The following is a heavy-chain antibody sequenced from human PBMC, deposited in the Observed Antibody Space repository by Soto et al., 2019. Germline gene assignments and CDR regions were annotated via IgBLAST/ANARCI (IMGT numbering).Heavy chain of an antibody. V-gene: IGHV1-8*01. CDR3: AREPNGGSP. CDR2: MNPSNGNA. Sequence: ASVKVSCKASGDTFIKYDINWVRQATGQGLEWMGWMNPSNGNAGYAQNFRGRVTMTRNTSITTAYMELSGLRAEDTAVYYCAREPNGGSPWGRGPLVTVSS. D-gene: IGHD3-16*01. J-gene: IGHJ5*02. CDR1: GDTFIKYD.